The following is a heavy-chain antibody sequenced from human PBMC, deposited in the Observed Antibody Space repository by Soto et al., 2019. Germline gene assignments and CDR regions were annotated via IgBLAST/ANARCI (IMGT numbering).Heavy chain of an antibody. Sequence: SQTLSLTCAISGDSVSGNSAAWSWIRQSPSRGLEWLGRTYYRSKWYNDYAVSVKSRIAINVDTSKNQFSLQLNSVTPADTAVYYCARGTTVTGYAFDLWGQGTMVTVSS. D-gene: IGHD4-17*01. V-gene: IGHV6-1*01. CDR1: GDSVSGNSAA. CDR3: ARGTTVTGYAFDL. J-gene: IGHJ3*01. CDR2: TYYRSKWYN.